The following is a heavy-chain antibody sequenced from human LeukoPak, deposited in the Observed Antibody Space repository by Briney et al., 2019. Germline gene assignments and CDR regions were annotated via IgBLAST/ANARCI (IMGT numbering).Heavy chain of an antibody. CDR2: ISSSGSTI. J-gene: IGHJ3*02. CDR3: AKPARTDAFDI. D-gene: IGHD1-14*01. CDR1: GFTFSSYE. V-gene: IGHV3-48*03. Sequence: GGSLRLSCAASGFTFSSYEMNWVRQAPGKGLEWVSYISSSGSTIYYADSVKGRFTISRDNSRNTLYLQMNSLRAEDTAVYYCAKPARTDAFDIWGQGTMVTVSS.